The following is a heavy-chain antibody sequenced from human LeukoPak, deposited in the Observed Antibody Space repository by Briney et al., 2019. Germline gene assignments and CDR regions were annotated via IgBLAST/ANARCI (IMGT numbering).Heavy chain of an antibody. Sequence: PGGSLRLSCAASGFTFNTYSLNWVRQAPGKGLEWVAYISSSSTKYYADSVKGRFTISRDTAKSSLYLQMNSLRAEDTAVYYCARDLLGATDTPFDPWGQGTLVTVSS. D-gene: IGHD1-26*01. CDR1: GFTFNTYS. V-gene: IGHV3-48*01. CDR3: ARDLLGATDTPFDP. J-gene: IGHJ5*02. CDR2: ISSSSTK.